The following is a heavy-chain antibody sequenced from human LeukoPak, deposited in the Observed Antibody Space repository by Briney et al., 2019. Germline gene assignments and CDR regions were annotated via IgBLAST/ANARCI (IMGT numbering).Heavy chain of an antibody. CDR2: IKQDGSEK. CDR1: GSTFSSYW. Sequence: GGSLRLSCAASGSTFSSYWMSWVRQAPGRGLEWVANIKQDGSEKYYVDSVKGRFTISRDNAKNSLYLQMNSLRAEDTAVYYCARDDCSSISCYHNWFDPWGQGTLVTVSS. V-gene: IGHV3-7*01. CDR3: ARDDCSSISCYHNWFDP. J-gene: IGHJ5*02. D-gene: IGHD2-2*01.